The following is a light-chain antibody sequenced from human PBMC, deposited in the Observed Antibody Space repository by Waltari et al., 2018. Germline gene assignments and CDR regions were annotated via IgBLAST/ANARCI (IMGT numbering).Light chain of an antibody. J-gene: IGLJ2*01. CDR3: CSYAGNRIWI. V-gene: IGLV2-23*02. CDR1: RRAFWGMAL. Sequence: HSARAQPASASGSPGRPITISSSGSRRAFWGMALLLWYKQKPGRAPKLIISDFTERHSGVSDRFSGSKSGNTASLTSSGRLPEDEADYYCCSYAGNRIWIFGGGTKVTVL. CDR2: DFT.